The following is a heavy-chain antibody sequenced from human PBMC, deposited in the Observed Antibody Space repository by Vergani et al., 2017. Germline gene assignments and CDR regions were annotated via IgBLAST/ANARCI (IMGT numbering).Heavy chain of an antibody. J-gene: IGHJ3*02. D-gene: IGHD2-15*01. V-gene: IGHV4-59*01. Sequence: QVQLQESCPGLVKPSETLSLTCTVSGGSISSYYWSWIRQPPGKGLEGIGYIYYSGSTNYNPSLKSRVTISVDTSKNQFSLKLSSVTAADTAVYYCARDRAGYCSGGSCYGGAFDIWGQGTMVTVSS. CDR3: ARDRAGYCSGGSCYGGAFDI. CDR1: GGSISSYY. CDR2: IYYSGST.